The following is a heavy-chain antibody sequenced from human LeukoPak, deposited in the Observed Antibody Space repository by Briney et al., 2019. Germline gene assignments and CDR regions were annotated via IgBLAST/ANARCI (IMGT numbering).Heavy chain of an antibody. CDR3: VKLRTGTATNFDY. CDR1: GFTFSSYA. D-gene: IGHD1-1*01. Sequence: GGSLRLSCAASGFTFSSYAMSWVRQAPGRGLGWVSGISGAGGSTYYADSVKGRFTISRDNSKDTLYLQMNSLRAEDTAIYYCVKLRTGTATNFDYWGQGTLVTVSS. V-gene: IGHV3-23*01. J-gene: IGHJ4*02. CDR2: ISGAGGST.